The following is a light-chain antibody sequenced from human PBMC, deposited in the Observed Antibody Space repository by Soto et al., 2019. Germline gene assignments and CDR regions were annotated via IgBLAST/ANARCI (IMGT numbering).Light chain of an antibody. CDR2: AAS. CDR1: HSFKSH. J-gene: IGKJ5*01. CDR3: QQYKNWPL. Sequence: MMMTQSPATLSVSPGERVTLSSSTSHSFKSHVAWYQQKPGQAPRLLLYAASTRATGIPVRFSGSGFGTEFPLTISRLQSEDFAVYYCQQYKNWPLFGQGTRLEIK. V-gene: IGKV3-15*01.